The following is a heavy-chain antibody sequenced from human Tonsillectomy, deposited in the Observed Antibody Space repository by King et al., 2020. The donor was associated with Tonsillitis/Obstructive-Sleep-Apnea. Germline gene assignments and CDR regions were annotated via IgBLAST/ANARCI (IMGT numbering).Heavy chain of an antibody. J-gene: IGHJ6*02. CDR2: ISYSGST. D-gene: IGHD2-2*01. CDR1: GGSVSSGGYY. Sequence: VQLQESGPGLVKPSQTLSLTCTVSGGSVSSGGYYWSWIRQHPGKGLEWIGYISYSGSTHYNPSVKSRVTISVDTSKNQFSLKLGSVTAADTAVYYCAREGTAVCMDVRGQATPVTVS. V-gene: IGHV4-31*03. CDR3: AREGTAVCMDV.